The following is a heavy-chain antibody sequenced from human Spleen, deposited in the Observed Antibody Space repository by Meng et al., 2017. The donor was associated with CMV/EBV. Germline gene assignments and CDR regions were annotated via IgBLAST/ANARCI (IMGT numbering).Heavy chain of an antibody. CDR3: AILTSSYYFDY. CDR2: IYNDGGT. D-gene: IGHD2-2*01. Sequence: GGSLRLSCAASGFTVSSNYMTWVRQAPGKGLEWVSVIYNDGGTYYADSVKGRFAISRDNSKNTLYLQMSSLRAEDTAVYYCAILTSSYYFDYWGQGTLVTVSS. CDR1: GFTVSSNY. V-gene: IGHV3-53*01. J-gene: IGHJ4*02.